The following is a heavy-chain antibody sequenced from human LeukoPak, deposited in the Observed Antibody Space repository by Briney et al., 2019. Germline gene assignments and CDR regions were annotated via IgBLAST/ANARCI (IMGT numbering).Heavy chain of an antibody. CDR1: GYTFTSYD. CDR3: ARIITGTTSYYYGMDV. CDR2: MNPNSGNT. D-gene: IGHD1-20*01. J-gene: IGHJ6*02. V-gene: IGHV1-8*01. Sequence: GASVKVSCKASGYTFTSYDINWVRQATGQGLEWMGWMNPNSGNTGYAQKFQGRVTMTRNTSISTAYMELSSLRSEDTAVYYCARIITGTTSYYYGMDVWGQGTTVTVSS.